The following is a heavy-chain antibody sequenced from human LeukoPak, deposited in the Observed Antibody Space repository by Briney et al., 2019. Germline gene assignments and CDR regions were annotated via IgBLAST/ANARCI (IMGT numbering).Heavy chain of an antibody. J-gene: IGHJ4*02. Sequence: GGSLRLSCAASGFTFSSYSMNWVRQAPGKGLEWVSSISSSGSYIYYADSVKGRFTISRDNAKNSLYLQMNSLRAEDTAVYYCARGSTNYYDSSDIFDYWGQGTLVTVSS. D-gene: IGHD3-22*01. CDR1: GFTFSSYS. CDR3: ARGSTNYYDSSDIFDY. V-gene: IGHV3-21*01. CDR2: ISSSGSYI.